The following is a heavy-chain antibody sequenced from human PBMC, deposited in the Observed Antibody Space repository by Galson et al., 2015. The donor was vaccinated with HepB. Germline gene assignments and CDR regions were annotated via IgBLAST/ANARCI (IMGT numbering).Heavy chain of an antibody. CDR2: FDPEDGET. CDR1: GYTLTELP. V-gene: IGHV1-24*01. Sequence: SVKVSCKVSGYTLTELPMHWVRQAPGKGLEWMGGFDPEDGETIYAQKFQGRVTMTEDTSTDTAYMELSSLRSEDTAVYYCATDGGSSGGRAFDIWGQGTMVTVSS. J-gene: IGHJ3*02. D-gene: IGHD6-19*01. CDR3: ATDGGSSGGRAFDI.